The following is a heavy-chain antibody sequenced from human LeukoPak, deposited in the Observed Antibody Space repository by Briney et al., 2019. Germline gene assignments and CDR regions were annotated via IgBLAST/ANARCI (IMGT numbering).Heavy chain of an antibody. CDR1: GFTLSTYG. Sequence: GRSLRLSCAASGFTLSTYGIHWVRQAPGKGLEWVAVISNDGSNKYYADSVEGRFTISRDISKNTLFLQMNSLRTEDAAVYYCAKDKSWSLDYWGQGTLVTVSS. J-gene: IGHJ4*02. CDR3: AKDKSWSLDY. CDR2: ISNDGSNK. D-gene: IGHD6-13*01. V-gene: IGHV3-30*18.